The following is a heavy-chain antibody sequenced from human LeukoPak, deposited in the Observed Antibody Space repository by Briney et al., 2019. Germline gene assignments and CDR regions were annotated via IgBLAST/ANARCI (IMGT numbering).Heavy chain of an antibody. CDR1: GDSISSNYW. CDR2: IHHSGST. J-gene: IGHJ5*02. D-gene: IGHD3-22*01. CDR3: ARGGSFYYDSSGYPGKNWFDP. V-gene: IGHV4-4*02. Sequence: SETLSLTCAVSGDSISSNYWWTWVRQPPGKGLEWIGEIHHSGSTNYSPSLKSRVTISVDTSKNQFSLKLSSVTAADTAVYYCARGGSFYYDSSGYPGKNWFDPWGQGTLVTVSS.